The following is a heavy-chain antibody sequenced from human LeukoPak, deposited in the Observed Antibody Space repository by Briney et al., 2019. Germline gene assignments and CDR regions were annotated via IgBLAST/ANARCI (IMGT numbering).Heavy chain of an antibody. CDR1: GFTFSSYG. Sequence: AGRSLRLSCAASGFTFSSYGMHWVRQAPCKGLEWVAVIWYDGSNKYYADSVKGRFTISRDNSKNTLYLQMNSLRAEDTAVYYCAAERGDYYYWGQGTLVTVSP. D-gene: IGHD4-17*01. J-gene: IGHJ4*02. V-gene: IGHV3-33*01. CDR3: AAERGDYYY. CDR2: IWYDGSNK.